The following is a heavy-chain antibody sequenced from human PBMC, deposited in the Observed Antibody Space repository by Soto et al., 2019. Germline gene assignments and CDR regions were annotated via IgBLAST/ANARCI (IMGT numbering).Heavy chain of an antibody. Sequence: EVQLVESGGGLLQPGGSLRLSCAASGFTFSTYWMHWVRQAPGKGLVWVSRVNSDGGSTSYADSVTGRFTVSRDNAKNTLYLQMNSLRAEDTAVYYCARGGRVGDYYFDYWGQGTLVTVSS. J-gene: IGHJ4*02. D-gene: IGHD2-21*02. CDR1: GFTFSTYW. CDR3: ARGGRVGDYYFDY. CDR2: VNSDGGST. V-gene: IGHV3-74*01.